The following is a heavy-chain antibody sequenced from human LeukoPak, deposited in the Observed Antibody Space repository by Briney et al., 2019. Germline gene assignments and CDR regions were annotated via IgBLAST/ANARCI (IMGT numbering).Heavy chain of an antibody. CDR2: ISGSGGST. D-gene: IGHD3-3*01. Sequence: GGSLRLSCAASGLTFSSYAMSWVRQAPGKGLDWVSAISGSGGSTYYADSVKGRFTISRDNSKNTLYLQMNSLRAEDTAVYYCATEYHDFWSGYYRFDYWGQGTLVTVSS. CDR1: GLTFSSYA. V-gene: IGHV3-23*01. J-gene: IGHJ4*02. CDR3: ATEYHDFWSGYYRFDY.